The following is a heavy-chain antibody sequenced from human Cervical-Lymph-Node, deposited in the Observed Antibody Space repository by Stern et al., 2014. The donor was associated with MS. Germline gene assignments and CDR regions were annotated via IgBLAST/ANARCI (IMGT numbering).Heavy chain of an antibody. V-gene: IGHV7-4-1*02. J-gene: IGHJ4*02. CDR2: INTNPGNA. Sequence: VQLVQSGSELMKPGASVKVTCKASGYTFTRYALNWVRQAPGQRLEWMGWINTNPGNATYAQGFAGRFVSSLDASVSTAYLQISSLKAEDTAVYYCARVKPAAILDYWGQGTLVTVSS. CDR1: GYTFTRYA. CDR3: ARVKPAAILDY. D-gene: IGHD2-2*01.